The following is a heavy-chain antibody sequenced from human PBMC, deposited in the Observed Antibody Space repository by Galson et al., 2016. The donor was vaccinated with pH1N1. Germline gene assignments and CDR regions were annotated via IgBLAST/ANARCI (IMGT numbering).Heavy chain of an antibody. D-gene: IGHD6-6*01. V-gene: IGHV3-30*18. CDR2: MSYVGNNK. CDR3: ANLASYSTSSVASYFDS. CDR1: GFTFSDYA. J-gene: IGHJ4*02. Sequence: SLRLSCAASGFTFSDYAMHWVRQAPGKGLEWVAIMSYVGNNKYYADSVKGRFTISRDNSKNTLYLQMNSLRAEDTAVYYCANLASYSTSSVASYFDSWGQGTLVTVSS.